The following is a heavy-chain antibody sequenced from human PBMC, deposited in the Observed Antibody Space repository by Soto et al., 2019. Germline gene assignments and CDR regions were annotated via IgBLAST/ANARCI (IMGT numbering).Heavy chain of an antibody. CDR1: GFTFSSYG. V-gene: IGHV3-30*18. CDR2: ISYDGSNK. J-gene: IGHJ6*02. Sequence: QVQLVESGGGVVQPGRSLRLSCAASGFTFSSYGMHWVSQAPGRGLEWVAVISYDGSNKYSADSVNSRFTISRDNSKNTLYLQMNILRAEDTAVYYGAKDLDYYCSSTSCWLSIAVAGRGLGLLLGMDGWCQGTKVTVSS. CDR3: AKDLDYYCSSTSCWLSIAVAGRGLGLLLGMDG. D-gene: IGHD2-2*01.